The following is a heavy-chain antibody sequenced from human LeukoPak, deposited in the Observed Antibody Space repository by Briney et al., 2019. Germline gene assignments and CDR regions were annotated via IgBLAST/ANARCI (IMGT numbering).Heavy chain of an antibody. CDR2: INPNSGGT. J-gene: IGHJ5*02. Sequence: GASVKVSCKASGYTFTTYEIHWVRQAPGQGLEWMGWINPNSGGTNYAQKFQGRVTMTRDTSISTAYMELSRLRSDDTAVYYCARDLGFSSSGRVYNWFDPWGQGTLVTVSS. CDR3: ARDLGFSSSGRVYNWFDP. V-gene: IGHV1-2*02. CDR1: GYTFTTYE. D-gene: IGHD6-13*01.